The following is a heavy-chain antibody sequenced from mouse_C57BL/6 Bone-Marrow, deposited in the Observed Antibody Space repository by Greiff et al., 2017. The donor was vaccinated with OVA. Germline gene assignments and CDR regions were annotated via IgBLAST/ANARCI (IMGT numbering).Heavy chain of an antibody. CDR2: IWSGGST. D-gene: IGHD4-1*01. J-gene: IGHJ4*01. Sequence: VQLQESGPGLVQPSQSLSITCTVSGFSLTSYGVHWVRQSPGKGPEWLGVIWSGGSTDYNAAFISRLSISKDNSKSQVFFKMNSLQADDTAIYYCARRGLGGAMDYWGQGTSVTVSS. CDR1: GFSLTSYG. V-gene: IGHV2-2*01. CDR3: ARRGLGGAMDY.